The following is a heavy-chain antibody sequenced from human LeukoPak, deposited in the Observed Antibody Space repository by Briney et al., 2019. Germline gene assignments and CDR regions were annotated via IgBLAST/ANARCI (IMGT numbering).Heavy chain of an antibody. CDR1: GGSISSYY. CDR3: ARDTPAGDNDAFDI. CDR2: IYYSGST. D-gene: IGHD2-2*01. V-gene: IGHV4-59*01. Sequence: SETLSLTCTVSGGSISSYYWSWIRQPPGKGLEWIGYIYYSGSTNYNPSLKSRVTISVDTSKNQFSLKLSSVTAADTAVYYCARDTPAGDNDAFDIWGQGTMVTVSS. J-gene: IGHJ3*02.